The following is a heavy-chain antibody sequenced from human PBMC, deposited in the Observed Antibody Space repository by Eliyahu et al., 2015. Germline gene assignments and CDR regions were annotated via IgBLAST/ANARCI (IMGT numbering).Heavy chain of an antibody. CDR3: ARGGGSYGSADY. D-gene: IGHD5-18*01. J-gene: IGHJ4*02. Sequence: EVQLVESGGGLVQPGGSLRLSCAASGFTVSSNYMSWVRQAPGKGLEWVSVIYSGWSPYHPDPVQGRFTISRHNSRNTLYLQMNSLRAEDTAVYYCARGGGSYGSADYWGQGTLVTVSS. V-gene: IGHV3-53*04. CDR2: IYSGWSP. CDR1: GFTVSSNY.